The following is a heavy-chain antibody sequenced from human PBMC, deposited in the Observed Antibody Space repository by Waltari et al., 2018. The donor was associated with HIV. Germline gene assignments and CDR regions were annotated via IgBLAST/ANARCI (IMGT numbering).Heavy chain of an antibody. Sequence: EVQLVESGGGLVQPGGSLRLSCSASGFTFSNYPIHWVRQAPEKGLEYVSAITSHGKNTYYVDSVKGRFTISRDNSKNMLYLQMRSLRAEDTALYYCVKDSGYNSSGGAFDIWGQGTMVIVSS. CDR2: ITSHGKNT. CDR3: VKDSGYNSSGGAFDI. CDR1: GFTFSNYP. D-gene: IGHD3-22*01. V-gene: IGHV3-64D*06. J-gene: IGHJ3*02.